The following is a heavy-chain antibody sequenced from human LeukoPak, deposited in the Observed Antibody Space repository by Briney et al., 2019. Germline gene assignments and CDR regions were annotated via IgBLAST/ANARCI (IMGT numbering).Heavy chain of an antibody. Sequence: PGGSLRLSCAASGFTFSSYYMGWVRQAPGKGLEWVSVLSGSGGGTYYADSVKGRFTISRDNSKNTLFLLMNNLRAEDTALYYCAKNQGQWLVPVDYWGQGTLVTVSS. J-gene: IGHJ4*02. CDR3: AKNQGQWLVPVDY. D-gene: IGHD6-19*01. CDR2: LSGSGGGT. CDR1: GFTFSSYY. V-gene: IGHV3-23*01.